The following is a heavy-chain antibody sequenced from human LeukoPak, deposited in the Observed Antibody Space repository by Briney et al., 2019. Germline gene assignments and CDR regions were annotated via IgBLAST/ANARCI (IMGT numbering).Heavy chain of an antibody. CDR3: VKATGSQPRAGAFDF. Sequence: GGSLRLSCAASGFTFDDHAMNWVRQAPGKGLEWVAGISWNSGRIGYAGSVKGRFTISRDNTKNSLDLQMSSLRTEDTALYYCVKATGSQPRAGAFDFWGQGTRVTVSP. D-gene: IGHD1-26*01. CDR2: ISWNSGRI. CDR1: GFTFDDHA. J-gene: IGHJ3*01. V-gene: IGHV3-9*01.